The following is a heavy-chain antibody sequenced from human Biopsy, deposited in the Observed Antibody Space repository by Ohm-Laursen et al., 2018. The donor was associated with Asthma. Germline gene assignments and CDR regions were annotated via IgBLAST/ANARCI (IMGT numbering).Heavy chain of an antibody. CDR1: YGSITSGGYY. J-gene: IGHJ4*02. CDR3: ARVQDYYDSRGYYRSFDY. CDR2: IYYSGST. Sequence: TQSLTCTVSYGSITSGGYYWTWIRQHPGKGLEWIGFIYYSGSTYYNPSLKSRVSISIDTSKNQFSLKLSSVTAADTAVYYCARVQDYYDSRGYYRSFDYWGQGTLVTVSS. V-gene: IGHV4-31*03. D-gene: IGHD3-22*01.